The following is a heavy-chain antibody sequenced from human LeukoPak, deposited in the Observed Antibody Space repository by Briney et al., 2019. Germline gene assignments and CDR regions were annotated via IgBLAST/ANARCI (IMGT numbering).Heavy chain of an antibody. CDR3: AKAMVRGVLPSNWFDP. CDR1: GFTFSSYA. D-gene: IGHD3-10*01. CDR2: ISGSGGST. V-gene: IGHV3-23*01. J-gene: IGHJ5*02. Sequence: GVLRLSCAASGFTFSSYAMSWVRQAPGKGLEWVSVISGSGGSTYYADSVKGRFTISRDNSKNTLYLQMNSLRAEDTAVYYCAKAMVRGVLPSNWFDPWGQGTLVTVSS.